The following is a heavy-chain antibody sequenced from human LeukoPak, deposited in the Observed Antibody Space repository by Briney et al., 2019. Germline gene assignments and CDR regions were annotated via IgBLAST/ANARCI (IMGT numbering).Heavy chain of an antibody. V-gene: IGHV1-69*05. Sequence: SVKVSCKASGGTFSSYAISWVRQAPGQGLEWMGGIIPIFGTANYAQKFQGRVTITTDESTSTAYMELSSLRSEDTAVYYCARDRSQISGGVVYYYYMDVWDKGTTVTVSS. D-gene: IGHD2-15*01. CDR1: GGTFSSYA. CDR3: ARDRSQISGGVVYYYYMDV. J-gene: IGHJ6*03. CDR2: IIPIFGTA.